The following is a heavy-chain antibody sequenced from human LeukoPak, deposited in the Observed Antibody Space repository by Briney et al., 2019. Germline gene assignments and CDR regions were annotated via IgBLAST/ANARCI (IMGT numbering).Heavy chain of an antibody. CDR1: GFTFINNW. J-gene: IGHJ1*01. CDR3: YGGDAEN. D-gene: IGHD2-21*01. V-gene: IGHV3-74*01. CDR2: INTDGSST. Sequence: GGSLRLSCAASGFTFINNWMHWVRQAPGKGLVWVSRINTDGSSTRYADSVKGRFTISRDNAKSTLYLQMNSLRAEDTAVYYCYGGDAENWGQGTLVTVSS.